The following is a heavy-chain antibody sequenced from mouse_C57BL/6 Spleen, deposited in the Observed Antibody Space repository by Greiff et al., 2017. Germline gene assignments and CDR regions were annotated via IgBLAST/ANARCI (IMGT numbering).Heavy chain of an antibody. Sequence: EVMLVESGGGLVKPGGSLKLSCAASGFTFSSYAMSWVRQTPEKRLEWVATISDGGSYTYYPDNVKGRFTISRDNAKNNLYLQMSHLKSEDTAMYYCARDTTYSAPFAYWGQGTLVTVSA. V-gene: IGHV5-4*01. J-gene: IGHJ3*01. CDR3: ARDTTYSAPFAY. CDR1: GFTFSSYA. CDR2: ISDGGSYT. D-gene: IGHD2-12*01.